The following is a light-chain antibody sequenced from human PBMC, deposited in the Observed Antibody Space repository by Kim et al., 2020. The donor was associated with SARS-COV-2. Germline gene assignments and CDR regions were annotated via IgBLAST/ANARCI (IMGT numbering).Light chain of an antibody. CDR1: SRDIGAYNY. V-gene: IGLV2-14*01. J-gene: IGLJ2*01. CDR2: EVN. Sequence: QSALTQPASVSGSPGQSITISCTGTSRDIGAYNYVSWFQQHPGKAPKLLISEVNKRPSGISNRFSASKSGNTASLTISGLQAEDEADYYCLSYTGTGASIFGGGTQLTVL. CDR3: LSYTGTGASI.